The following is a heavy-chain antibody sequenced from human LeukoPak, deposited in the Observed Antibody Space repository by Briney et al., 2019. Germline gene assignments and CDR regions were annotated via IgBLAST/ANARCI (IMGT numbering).Heavy chain of an antibody. CDR1: GYTFTGYY. J-gene: IGHJ4*02. Sequence: GASVKVSCKASGYTFTGYYMHWVRPAPGQGPEWMGRINPNSGGTNYAQKFQGRVTMTRDTSISTAYMELSRLRPDDTAVYYCASERGDGSLTFDYWGQGTLVTVSS. V-gene: IGHV1-2*06. D-gene: IGHD1-26*01. CDR2: INPNSGGT. CDR3: ASERGDGSLTFDY.